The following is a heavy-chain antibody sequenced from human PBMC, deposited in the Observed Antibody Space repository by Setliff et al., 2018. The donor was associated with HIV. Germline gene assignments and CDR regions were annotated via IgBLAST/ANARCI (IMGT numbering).Heavy chain of an antibody. CDR2: INLSRST. V-gene: IGHV4-34*01. Sequence: KTSETLSLTCAVYGASFSGYYWSWIRQPPGKGLEWIGEINLSRSTDYNPSLKSRVTISVDTSKNQFSLRLSSVTAGDTAVYYCARQQWGYSYGSLVLLYGMDVWGQGTTVTVSS. CDR3: ARQQWGYSYGSLVLLYGMDV. D-gene: IGHD5-18*01. J-gene: IGHJ6*02. CDR1: GASFSGYY.